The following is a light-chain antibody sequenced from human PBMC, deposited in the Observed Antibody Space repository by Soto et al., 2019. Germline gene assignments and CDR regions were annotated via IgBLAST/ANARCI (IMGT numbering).Light chain of an antibody. CDR3: SSYTSSSTL. V-gene: IGLV2-14*01. Sequence: QSALTQPASVSGSPGQSLTISCPGTSSDVGGYNYVSWYQQHPGKAPKLMLYEVSNRPSGVSNRFSGSKSGNTASLTISGLQAEDEADYYCSSYTSSSTLFGGGTKLTVL. J-gene: IGLJ2*01. CDR2: EVS. CDR1: SSDVGGYNY.